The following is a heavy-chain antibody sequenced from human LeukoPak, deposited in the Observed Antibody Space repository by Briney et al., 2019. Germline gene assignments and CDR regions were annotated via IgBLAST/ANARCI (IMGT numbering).Heavy chain of an antibody. CDR3: ARDPNILTGYGAFDI. CDR2: INPNSGCT. Sequence: ASVKVSCKASGYTLTSYDINWVRQATGQGLEWMGWINPNSGCTNYAQKFQGRVTMTRDTSISTAYMELSRLRSDDTAVYYCARDPNILTGYGAFDIWGQGTMVTVSS. CDR1: GYTLTSYD. J-gene: IGHJ3*02. D-gene: IGHD3-9*01. V-gene: IGHV1-2*02.